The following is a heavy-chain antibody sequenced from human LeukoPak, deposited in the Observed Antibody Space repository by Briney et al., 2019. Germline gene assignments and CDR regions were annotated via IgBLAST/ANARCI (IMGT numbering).Heavy chain of an antibody. CDR3: AKRKEVRFLEWLLISHFDY. D-gene: IGHD3-3*01. V-gene: IGHV3-23*01. J-gene: IGHJ4*02. Sequence: GGSLRLSCAASGLTFSSYAMSWVRQAPGKGLKWVSAISGSGGSTYYADSVKGRFTISRDNSKNTLYLQMNSLRAEDTAVYYCAKRKEVRFLEWLLISHFDYWGQGTLVTVSS. CDR1: GLTFSSYA. CDR2: ISGSGGST.